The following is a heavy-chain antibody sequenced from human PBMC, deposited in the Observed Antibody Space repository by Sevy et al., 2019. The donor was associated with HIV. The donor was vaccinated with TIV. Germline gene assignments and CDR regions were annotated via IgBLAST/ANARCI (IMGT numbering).Heavy chain of an antibody. Sequence: SETLSLTCTVSGGSITSLYWNWIRQPPGKGLEWIANIYYNGHINYNPSLTSRVTFSLDTSKNQFSRRLSSVTAADTAMYYCAGENAWGRGYSWGQGTLVTVSS. CDR2: IYYNGHI. J-gene: IGHJ4*02. CDR3: AGENAWGRGYS. CDR1: GGSITSLY. V-gene: IGHV4-59*11. D-gene: IGHD1-26*01.